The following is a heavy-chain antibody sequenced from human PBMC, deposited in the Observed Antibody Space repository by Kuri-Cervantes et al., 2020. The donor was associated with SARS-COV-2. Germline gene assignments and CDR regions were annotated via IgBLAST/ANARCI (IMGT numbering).Heavy chain of an antibody. D-gene: IGHD5-24*01. CDR3: GKVSWLQLWRRYSDS. Sequence: SETLSLTCTVSGGSISSHFWSWIRQPPGKGLEWIGYIFYSGITNYNPSLKSRVTISVDTSKKQFSLQLSSVTAADTAVYYCGKVSWLQLWRRYSDSWGQGTLVTVSS. J-gene: IGHJ4*02. V-gene: IGHV4-59*11. CDR1: GGSISSHF. CDR2: IFYSGIT.